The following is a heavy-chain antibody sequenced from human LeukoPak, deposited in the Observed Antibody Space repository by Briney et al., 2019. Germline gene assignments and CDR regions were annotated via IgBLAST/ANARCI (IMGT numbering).Heavy chain of an antibody. V-gene: IGHV1-69*06. J-gene: IGHJ4*02. D-gene: IGHD3-22*01. Sequence: GASVKVSCKASGGTFSSYAISWVRQAPGQGLEWMGGIIPIFGTANYAQKFQGRVTMTEDTSTDTAYMELSSLRSEDTAVYYCATGSGYYYESTAPLDYWGQGTLVTVSS. CDR1: GGTFSSYA. CDR2: IIPIFGTA. CDR3: ATGSGYYYESTAPLDY.